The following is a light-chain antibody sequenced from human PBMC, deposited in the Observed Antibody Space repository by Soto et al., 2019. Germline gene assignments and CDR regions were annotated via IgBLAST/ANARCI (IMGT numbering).Light chain of an antibody. J-gene: IGLJ2*01. CDR3: SSYAGSDNVV. Sequence: QSALTQPHSASGSPGQSVTISCTGTSSDVGGYNYVSWYQQHPGKAPKLMIYEVNKRPSGVPDRLSGSKSGNTASLTVSGLQAEDEADYYCSSYAGSDNVVFGGGTKLTVL. CDR2: EVN. V-gene: IGLV2-8*01. CDR1: SSDVGGYNY.